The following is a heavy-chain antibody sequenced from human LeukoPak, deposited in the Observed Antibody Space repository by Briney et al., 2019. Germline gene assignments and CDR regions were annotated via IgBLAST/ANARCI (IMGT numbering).Heavy chain of an antibody. J-gene: IGHJ4*02. CDR3: AKDTYYLDSSGYYTFDY. CDR1: GFTFSSYG. D-gene: IGHD3-22*01. CDR2: ISYDGNNE. V-gene: IGHV3-30*18. Sequence: PGRSLRLSCAASGFTFSSYGMHWVRQAPGKGLEWVAVISYDGNNENYAGSVKGRFTISRDNSKNTLYLQMNSLRAEDTAVYYCAKDTYYLDSSGYYTFDYWGQGTLVTVSS.